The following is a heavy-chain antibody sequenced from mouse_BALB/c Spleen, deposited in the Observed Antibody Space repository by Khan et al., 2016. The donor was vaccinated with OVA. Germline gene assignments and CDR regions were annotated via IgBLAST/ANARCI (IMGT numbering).Heavy chain of an antibody. CDR3: ARLAYYYDSEGFAY. V-gene: IGHV5-6*01. D-gene: IGHD1-1*01. CDR1: GFTFSTYG. Sequence: EVELVESGGDVVKPGGSLKLSCAASGFTFSTYGMSWVRQTPDKRLEWVATVSTGGHYTYYPDTGKGRFTISRDNAKNTLYLQMSSLKSEDTAIFYCARLAYYYDSEGFAYWGQGTLVTVSA. CDR2: VSTGGHYT. J-gene: IGHJ3*01.